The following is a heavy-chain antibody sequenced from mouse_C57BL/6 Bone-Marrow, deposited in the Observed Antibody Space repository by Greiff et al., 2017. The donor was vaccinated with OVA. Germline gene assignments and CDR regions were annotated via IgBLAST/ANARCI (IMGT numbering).Heavy chain of an antibody. V-gene: IGHV3-6*01. Sequence: EVQLQQSGPGLVKPSQSLSLTCSVTGYSITSGYYWNWIRQFPGNKLEWMGYISYDGSNNYNPSLKNRISITRDTSKNQFFLKLNSVTTEDTATYYCARGVCRYYFDYWGQGTTLTVSS. CDR3: ARGVCRYYFDY. CDR1: GYSITSGYY. J-gene: IGHJ2*01. CDR2: ISYDGSN. D-gene: IGHD2-10*02.